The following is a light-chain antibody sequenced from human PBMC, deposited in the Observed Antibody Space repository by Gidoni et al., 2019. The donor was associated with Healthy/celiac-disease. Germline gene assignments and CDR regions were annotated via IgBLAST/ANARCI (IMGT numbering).Light chain of an antibody. Sequence: QSALTQPRSVSGSPGQSVTISCAGTSSDVGGSNYVSWYQQHPGKAPKLMIHDVNRRPSGVPDRFSGSKSGNTASLTISGLQAEDEADYYCCSYAGIYTWVFGGGTKLTVL. V-gene: IGLV2-11*01. CDR1: SSDVGGSNY. CDR2: DVN. CDR3: CSYAGIYTWV. J-gene: IGLJ3*02.